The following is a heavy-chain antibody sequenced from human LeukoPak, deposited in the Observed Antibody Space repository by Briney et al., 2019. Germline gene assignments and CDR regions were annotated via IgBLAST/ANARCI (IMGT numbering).Heavy chain of an antibody. Sequence: APVKVSCKASGGTFSSYAISWVRQALGQGLEWMGRIIPIFGTANYAQKFQGRVTITTDESTSTAYMELSSLRSEDTAVYYCATHKSSSRRNNWFDPWGQGTLVTVSP. CDR1: GGTFSSYA. V-gene: IGHV1-69*05. J-gene: IGHJ5*02. CDR2: IIPIFGTA. CDR3: ATHKSSSRRNNWFDP. D-gene: IGHD6-13*01.